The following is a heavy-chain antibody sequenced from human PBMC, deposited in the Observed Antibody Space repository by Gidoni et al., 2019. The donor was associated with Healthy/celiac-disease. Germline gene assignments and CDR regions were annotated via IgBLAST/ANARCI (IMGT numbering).Heavy chain of an antibody. J-gene: IGHJ4*02. D-gene: IGHD5-18*01. CDR1: A. CDR3: AKDGGYSYGYPLRPFDY. CDR2: IRGSGGST. V-gene: IGHV3-23*01. Sequence: AIGWVRQAPGKGLEWVSAIRGSGGSTYYADYVKGRFTISRDNSKNTLYLQMNSLRAEDTAVYYCAKDGGYSYGYPLRPFDYWGQGTLVTVSS.